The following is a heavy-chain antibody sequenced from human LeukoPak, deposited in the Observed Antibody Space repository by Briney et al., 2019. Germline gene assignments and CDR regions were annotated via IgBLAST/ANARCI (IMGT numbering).Heavy chain of an antibody. J-gene: IGHJ3*02. CDR2: ISGSGGST. Sequence: GGSLRLSCAASGFTFSSYAMSWVRQAPGKGLEWVSAISGSGGSTYYADSGKGRFTISRDNSKNTLYLQMNSLRAEDTAVYYCARVGDYYDSSGYYPTDAFDIWGQGTMVTVSS. CDR1: GFTFSSYA. V-gene: IGHV3-23*01. D-gene: IGHD3-22*01. CDR3: ARVGDYYDSSGYYPTDAFDI.